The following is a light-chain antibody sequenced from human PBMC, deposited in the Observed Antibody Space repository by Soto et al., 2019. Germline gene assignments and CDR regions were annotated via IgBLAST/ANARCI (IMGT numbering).Light chain of an antibody. CDR2: GNN. CDR3: QSFDSRLSGWV. J-gene: IGLJ3*02. Sequence: QAVVTQPPSVSGAPGQRVTISCTGSSSNIGSGYDVHWYQQLPGAAPKLLIYGNNNRPSGVPDRFSGSKSGTSASLAIIGLQAEDEGDYHCQSFDSRLSGWVFGGGTKVTVL. V-gene: IGLV1-40*01. CDR1: SSNIGSGYD.